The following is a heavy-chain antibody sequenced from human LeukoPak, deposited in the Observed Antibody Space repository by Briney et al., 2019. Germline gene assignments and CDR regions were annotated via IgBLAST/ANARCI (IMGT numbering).Heavy chain of an antibody. V-gene: IGHV4-39*01. CDR1: GGSIGSSAYY. Sequence: PSETLSLTCTVSGGSIGSSAYYWGWIRQPPGNGLECIGSIFYSGSTYYNPSLKSRVTISLDTSKNQFSLRLSSVTAADTAVYYCARQRQWLAGDYFDYWGQGTLVTVSS. D-gene: IGHD6-19*01. CDR2: IFYSGST. CDR3: ARQRQWLAGDYFDY. J-gene: IGHJ4*02.